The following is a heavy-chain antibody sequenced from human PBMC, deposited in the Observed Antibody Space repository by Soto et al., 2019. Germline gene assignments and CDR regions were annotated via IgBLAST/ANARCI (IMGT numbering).Heavy chain of an antibody. J-gene: IGHJ5*02. D-gene: IGHD2-21*01. V-gene: IGHV3-21*01. CDR2: ITTSSAYL. CDR3: VRSGTARLLRHSWFDA. Sequence: EVQLVESGGGLVKPGGSLRLSCAASGFTFNTYDMNWVRQAPGKGLEWVSSITTSSAYLYYADSLKGRITISRDNAKNSLFLQMNSPRAEDTAVYYCVRSGTARLLRHSWFDAWGQGTLVTVSS. CDR1: GFTFNTYD.